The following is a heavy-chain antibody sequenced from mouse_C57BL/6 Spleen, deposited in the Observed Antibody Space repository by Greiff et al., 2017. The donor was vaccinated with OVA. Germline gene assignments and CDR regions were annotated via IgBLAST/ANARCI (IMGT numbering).Heavy chain of an antibody. CDR3: ARHAAQATFDY. J-gene: IGHJ2*01. V-gene: IGHV5-6*01. Sequence: EVQGVESGGDLVKPGGSLKLSCAASGFTFSSYGMSWVRQTPDKRLEWVATISSGGSYTYYPDSVKGRFTISRDNATNTLYLQMSSLKSEDTAMYYCARHAAQATFDYWGQGTTLTVSS. CDR2: ISSGGSYT. D-gene: IGHD3-2*02. CDR1: GFTFSSYG.